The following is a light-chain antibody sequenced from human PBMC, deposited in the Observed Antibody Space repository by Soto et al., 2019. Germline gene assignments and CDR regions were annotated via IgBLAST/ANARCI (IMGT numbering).Light chain of an antibody. J-gene: IGKJ5*01. Sequence: ESLFTYSPVTLSLSPGERATLSFMASQRVSSSYLAWYQHKPGQAPRLLIYGASTRATGIPVRFSGSGSGTEFALTISSLQSEDFAIYYCQQYSDWPPITFGQGTRLEIK. V-gene: IGKV3-15*01. CDR2: GAS. CDR1: QRVSSSY. CDR3: QQYSDWPPIT.